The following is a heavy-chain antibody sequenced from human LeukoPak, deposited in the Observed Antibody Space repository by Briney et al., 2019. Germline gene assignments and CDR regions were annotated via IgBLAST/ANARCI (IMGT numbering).Heavy chain of an antibody. Sequence: GESLKISCKGSGYSFTSYWIGWVRQMPGKGLERMGIIYPGDSDTRYSPSFQGQVTISADKSISTAYLQWSSLKASDTAMYYCARRVEGYCSGGSCKNWFDPWGQGTLVTVSS. CDR2: IYPGDSDT. D-gene: IGHD2-15*01. V-gene: IGHV5-51*01. CDR1: GYSFTSYW. CDR3: ARRVEGYCSGGSCKNWFDP. J-gene: IGHJ5*02.